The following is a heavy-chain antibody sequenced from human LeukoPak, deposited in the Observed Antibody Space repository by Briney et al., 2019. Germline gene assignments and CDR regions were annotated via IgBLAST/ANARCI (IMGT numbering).Heavy chain of an antibody. CDR2: IYYSGST. CDR3: ASGMTPSSGWSFGY. Sequence: SETLSLTCTVSGGSISSSSYYWGWIRQPPGKGLEGIGSIYYSGSTYYNPSLKSRVTISVDTSKNQFSLKLSSVTAADTAVYYCASGMTPSSGWSFGYWGQGTLVTVSS. CDR1: GGSISSSSYY. V-gene: IGHV4-39*07. D-gene: IGHD6-19*01. J-gene: IGHJ4*02.